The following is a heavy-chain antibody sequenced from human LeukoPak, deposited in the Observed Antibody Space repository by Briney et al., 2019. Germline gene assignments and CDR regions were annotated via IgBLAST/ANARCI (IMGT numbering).Heavy chain of an antibody. CDR3: ARVNWSSTSCYEYYFYY. J-gene: IGHJ4*02. Sequence: SVKVSCTASGGTFSSYAISWVRQAPGHGLEWMGGIIPIFGTADYAQKFQGRVTITADKSTSTAYMELSSLRSEDTAVYYCARVNWSSTSCYEYYFYYWGQGTLVSVFS. V-gene: IGHV1-69*06. D-gene: IGHD2-2*01. CDR2: IIPIFGTA. CDR1: GGTFSSYA.